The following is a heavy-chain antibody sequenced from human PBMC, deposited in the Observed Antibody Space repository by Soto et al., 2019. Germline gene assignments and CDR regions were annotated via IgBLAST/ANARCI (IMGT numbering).Heavy chain of an antibody. CDR3: AIPIAAADYFDY. CDR1: GGSVSSGSYY. V-gene: IGHV4-61*01. D-gene: IGHD6-13*01. Sequence: PSETLSLTCTVSGGSVSSGSYYWSWIRQPPGKGLEWIGYIYYSGSTNYNPSLKSRVTISVDTSKNQFSLKLSSVTAADTAVYYCAIPIAAADYFDYWGQGTLVTVSS. J-gene: IGHJ4*02. CDR2: IYYSGST.